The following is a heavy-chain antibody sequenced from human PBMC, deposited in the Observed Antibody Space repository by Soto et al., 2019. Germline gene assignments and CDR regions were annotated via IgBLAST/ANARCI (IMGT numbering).Heavy chain of an antibody. CDR3: ARSVALGDCSSTSCIDS. CDR2: IYYRGNT. D-gene: IGHD2-2*01. V-gene: IGHV4-30-4*01. CDR1: GGSISSIDYY. J-gene: IGHJ4*02. Sequence: KTSETLSLTCTVSGGSISSIDYYWSWIRQPPGQGLEWIGFIYYRGNTYYNPSLKSRITISGDTSKSRFALKLESVPAADTAIYYCARSVALGDCSSTSCIDSWGQGIMVTVSS.